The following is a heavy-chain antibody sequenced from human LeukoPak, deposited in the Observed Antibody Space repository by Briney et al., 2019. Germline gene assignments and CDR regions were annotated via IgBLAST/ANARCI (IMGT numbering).Heavy chain of an antibody. CDR3: ARDPPRSATIWAFDI. CDR2: TSSHNGRT. J-gene: IGHJ3*02. CDR1: GYTFTDFG. V-gene: IGHV1-18*03. D-gene: IGHD3-10*01. Sequence: GASVKVSCKAFGYTFTDFGITWVRQAPGQGLEWMGWTSSHNGRTNYIQKYKDRVTMTADPSTNTAYMELRSLRSDDMALYYCARDPPRSATIWAFDIWGQGTMVTVSS.